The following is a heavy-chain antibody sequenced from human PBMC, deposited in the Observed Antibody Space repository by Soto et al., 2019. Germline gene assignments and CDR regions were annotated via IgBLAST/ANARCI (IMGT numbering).Heavy chain of an antibody. J-gene: IGHJ1*01. CDR3: VKDESINWYSGHFRH. D-gene: IGHD6-13*01. V-gene: IGHV3-9*01. CDR2: INLNSGSI. Sequence: GGSLRLSCAASGFTFDDYDIHWVRQVPGKGLEWVSGINLNSGSIGYGDSVKGRFAISRDNAKNSLHLQMNSLSAEDTAFYYCVKDESINWYSGHFRHWGQGTLVTVSS. CDR1: GFTFDDYD.